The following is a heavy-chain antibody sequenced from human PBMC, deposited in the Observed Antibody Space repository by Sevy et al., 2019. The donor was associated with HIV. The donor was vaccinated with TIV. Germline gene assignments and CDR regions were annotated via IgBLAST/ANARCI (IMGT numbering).Heavy chain of an antibody. Sequence: GGSLRLSCAASGFTFSIYWMTWVRQAPGKGLEWVANIKQDGSEKYYVDSVRGRFTISKDNAKNSLYLQMNSLRADDTAVSYCAGDWGDDFDDRRASYYYFYGMDVWGQGTTVTVSS. CDR3: AGDWGDDFDDRRASYYYFYGMDV. V-gene: IGHV3-7*01. D-gene: IGHD4-17*01. J-gene: IGHJ6*02. CDR1: GFTFSIYW. CDR2: IKQDGSEK.